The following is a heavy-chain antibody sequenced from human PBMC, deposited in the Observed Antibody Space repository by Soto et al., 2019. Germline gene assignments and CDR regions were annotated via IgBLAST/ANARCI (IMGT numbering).Heavy chain of an antibody. D-gene: IGHD3-22*01. CDR3: ARDSVDDSSGSAYYFDY. CDR1: GFTFSSYS. J-gene: IGHJ4*02. V-gene: IGHV3-21*01. Sequence: EVQLVESGGGLVKPGGSLRLSCAASGFTFSSYSMNWVRQAPGKGLEWVSSISSSSSYIYYADSVKGRFTISRDNAKNSLYLQMNSLRADDTAVYYCARDSVDDSSGSAYYFDYWGQGTLVTVSS. CDR2: ISSSSSYI.